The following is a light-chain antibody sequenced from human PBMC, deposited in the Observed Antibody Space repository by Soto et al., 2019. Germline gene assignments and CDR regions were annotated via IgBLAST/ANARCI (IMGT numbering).Light chain of an antibody. CDR2: GAS. V-gene: IGKV3-20*01. J-gene: IGKJ4*01. Sequence: EIVLTQSPGTLSLSPGKRATLYCRASQSVSSSYLAWYQQKPGQAPRLLIYGASSRATGIPDRFSGSGSGTDFTLTISRLEPEDFAVYYCQQYGSSPLTFGGGTKVEIK. CDR1: QSVSSSY. CDR3: QQYGSSPLT.